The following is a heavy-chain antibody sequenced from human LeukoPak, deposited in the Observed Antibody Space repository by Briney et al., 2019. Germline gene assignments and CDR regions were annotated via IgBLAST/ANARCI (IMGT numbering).Heavy chain of an antibody. V-gene: IGHV4-34*01. J-gene: IGHJ4*02. D-gene: IGHD5-18*01. CDR1: GGSFSGYY. CDR2: INHSGST. CDR3: ARGPRPIGYSYGYYYFDY. Sequence: PSETLSLTCAVYGGSFSGYYWSWIRQPPGKGLEWIGEINHSGSTNYNPSLKSRVTISVGTSKNQFSLKLSSVTAADTAVYYCARGPRPIGYSYGYYYFDYWGQGTLVTVSS.